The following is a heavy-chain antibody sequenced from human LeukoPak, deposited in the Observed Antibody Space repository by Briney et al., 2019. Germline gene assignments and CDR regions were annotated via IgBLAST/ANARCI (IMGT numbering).Heavy chain of an antibody. V-gene: IGHV5-51*01. D-gene: IGHD6-6*01. CDR2: IYPGDSDT. Sequence: GEPLKISCKGSGYSFTSYWIGWVSPMPGKGLEWMGIIYPGDSDTRYSPSFQGQVTISADKPISTAYLQWSSLKASDTAMYYCARLVAAHFDYWGQGTLVTVSS. CDR3: ARLVAAHFDY. CDR1: GYSFTSYW. J-gene: IGHJ4*02.